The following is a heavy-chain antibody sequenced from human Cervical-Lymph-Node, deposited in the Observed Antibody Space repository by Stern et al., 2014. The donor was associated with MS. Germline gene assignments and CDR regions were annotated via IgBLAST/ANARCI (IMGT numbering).Heavy chain of an antibody. CDR3: SREGYDNSGSHQKNYFDY. V-gene: IGHV1-69*17. J-gene: IGHJ4*02. Sequence: VQLVESGAEVKKPGSSVKVSCKASGGTFSSYAISWVRQAPGQGLEWMGGIIPIFGIAKYAQTFKGRGTITVDKLTSTLYMEMSSLISEYTAVYYCSREGYDNSGSHQKNYFDYWGQGTLVTVSS. CDR2: IIPIFGIA. CDR1: GGTFSSYA. D-gene: IGHD3-22*01.